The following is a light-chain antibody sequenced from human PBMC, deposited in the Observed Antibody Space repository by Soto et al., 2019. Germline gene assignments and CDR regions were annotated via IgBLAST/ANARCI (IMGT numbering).Light chain of an antibody. CDR3: QQYNNWPLT. CDR1: ETVSTN. Sequence: EIVLTQSPATLSVSPGERATLSCRATETVSTNLAWFQRKAGQPPRLLIYGSSTRATGVPDRFSGSGSGTEFTLTISSLQSEDFAVYYCQQYNNWPLTFGGGTKVDIK. CDR2: GSS. J-gene: IGKJ4*01. V-gene: IGKV3-15*01.